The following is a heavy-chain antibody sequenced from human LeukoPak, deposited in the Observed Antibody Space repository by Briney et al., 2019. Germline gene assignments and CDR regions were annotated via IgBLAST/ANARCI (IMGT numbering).Heavy chain of an antibody. Sequence: SETLSLTCTVSGGSISSYYWSWIRQPAGKGLEWIGRIYTSGSTNYNPSLKSRVTMSVDTSKNQFSLKLASVTAADTAVYYCARGHYTYGRGDWFDPWGQGTLVTVSS. CDR3: ARGHYTYGRGDWFDP. D-gene: IGHD3-10*02. CDR1: GGSISSYY. CDR2: IYTSGST. J-gene: IGHJ5*02. V-gene: IGHV4-4*07.